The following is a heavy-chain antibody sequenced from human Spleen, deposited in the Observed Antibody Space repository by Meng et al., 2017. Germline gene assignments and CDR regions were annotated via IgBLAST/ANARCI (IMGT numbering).Heavy chain of an antibody. V-gene: IGHV4-34*02. CDR3: ASLSTSWSGADL. CDR1: GGSFGGYY. Sequence: QVQLQQWGAGLLKPSETLSLTCALNGGSFGGYYWSWFRQPPGKGLEWIGEINHSGHTIYNPSLQSRVSMSVDTSKTQFSLKLSSVTAADTAVYYCASLSTSWSGADLWGQGSLVTVSS. CDR2: INHSGHT. D-gene: IGHD6-19*01. J-gene: IGHJ5*02.